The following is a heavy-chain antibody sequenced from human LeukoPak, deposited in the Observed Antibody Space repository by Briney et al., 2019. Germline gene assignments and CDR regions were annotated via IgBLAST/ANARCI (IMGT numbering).Heavy chain of an antibody. D-gene: IGHD3-22*01. V-gene: IGHV3-30*18. CDR3: AKDHYYDSSGYLYYCDY. J-gene: IGHJ4*02. Sequence: SGGSLRLSCAASGFTFSSYGMHWVRQAPGKGLEWVAVISYDGSNKYYADSVKGRFTISRDNSKNTLYLQMNSLRAEDTAVYYCAKDHYYDSSGYLYYCDYWGQGTLVIVSS. CDR2: ISYDGSNK. CDR1: GFTFSSYG.